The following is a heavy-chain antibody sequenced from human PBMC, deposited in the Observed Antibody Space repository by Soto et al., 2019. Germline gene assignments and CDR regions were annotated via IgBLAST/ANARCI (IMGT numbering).Heavy chain of an antibody. V-gene: IGHV1-69*13. Sequence: SVKVSCKASGGTFSSYAISLVRQAPGQGLEWMGGIIPIFGTANYAQKFQGRVTITADESTSTAYMELSSVTPDDTAVYFCARGRSDIRAFDSWGQGTLVTVSS. CDR2: IIPIFGTA. D-gene: IGHD2-15*01. CDR3: ARGRSDIRAFDS. CDR1: GGTFSSYA. J-gene: IGHJ4*02.